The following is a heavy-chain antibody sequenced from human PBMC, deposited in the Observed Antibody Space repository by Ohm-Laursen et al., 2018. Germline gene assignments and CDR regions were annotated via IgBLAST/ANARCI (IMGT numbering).Heavy chain of an antibody. D-gene: IGHD4-11*01. CDR3: AKRDVSNYHCFDS. V-gene: IGHV3-66*01. CDR1: GFIVNSNH. J-gene: IGHJ4*02. Sequence: SLRLSCAASGFIVNSNHMSWVRQAPGKGLEWVSVINTEDQTFYLNSVKGRFSISRDNSKNTVYLQMNSLRAEDTAVYYCAKRDVSNYHCFDSWGQGTLVTVSS. CDR2: INTEDQT.